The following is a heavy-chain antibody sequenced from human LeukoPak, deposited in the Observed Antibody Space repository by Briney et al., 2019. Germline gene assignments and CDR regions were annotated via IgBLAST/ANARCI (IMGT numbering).Heavy chain of an antibody. CDR3: ARASSGYVAN. Sequence: PSETLSLTCAVYGGSFSDYYWSWIRQPPGKGLEWIGEINHSGSTNYNPSLKSRVTISIDTSKNQFSLKLSSVTAADTAVYYCARASSGYVANWGQGTLVTVSS. CDR2: INHSGST. CDR1: GGSFSDYY. V-gene: IGHV4-34*01. D-gene: IGHD5-12*01. J-gene: IGHJ4*02.